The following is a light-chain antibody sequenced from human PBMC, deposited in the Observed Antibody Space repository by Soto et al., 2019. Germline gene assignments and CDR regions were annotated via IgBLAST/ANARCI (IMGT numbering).Light chain of an antibody. CDR3: QHSYSTSWT. J-gene: IGKJ1*01. CDR2: GAS. CDR1: QTISTY. Sequence: DIQMTQSPSSLSASVGDRVTITCRASQTISTYLNWYQQKPGKAPKLLIYGASSFESGVPSRFSGSGSGTDFTLTISSLQPEDFATYYCQHSYSTSWTFGQGTKVEIK. V-gene: IGKV1-39*01.